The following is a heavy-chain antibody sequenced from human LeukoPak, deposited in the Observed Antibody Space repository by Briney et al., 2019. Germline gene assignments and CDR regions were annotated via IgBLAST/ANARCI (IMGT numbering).Heavy chain of an antibody. CDR2: IYHSGST. V-gene: IGHV4-30-2*01. Sequence: SETLSLTCAVYGGSISSGGYSWRWIRQPPGKGLEWIGYIYHSGSTYYNPSLKSRVTISVERSKNQFSLKLSSVTAADTAVYYCAREQGYSFAFDPWGQGTLVTVSS. CDR3: AREQGYSFAFDP. J-gene: IGHJ5*02. CDR1: GGSISSGGYS. D-gene: IGHD5-18*01.